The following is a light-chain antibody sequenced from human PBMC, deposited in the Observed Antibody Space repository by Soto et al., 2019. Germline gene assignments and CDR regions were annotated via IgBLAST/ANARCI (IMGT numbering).Light chain of an antibody. V-gene: IGKV3-15*01. Sequence: EVVLTQSPSTLSVSPGERATLTCRASQSVSSNLAWYQQKTGQAPRLLIYGASTRATGIPARFSGSGSGTEFTLTISSLQSEDFAVYYCQQYNNWFPITFGQGTRLEIK. CDR1: QSVSSN. CDR3: QQYNNWFPIT. CDR2: GAS. J-gene: IGKJ5*01.